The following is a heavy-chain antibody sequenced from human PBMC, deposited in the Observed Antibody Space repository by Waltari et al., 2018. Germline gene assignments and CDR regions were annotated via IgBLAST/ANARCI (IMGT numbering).Heavy chain of an antibody. CDR2: IYYSGST. Sequence: QVQLQESGPGLVKPSETLSLTCTVSGGPLRSPYWSWIRQPPGKGLEWIGYIYYSGSTNYNPSLKSRVTISVDTSKNQFSLKLSSVTAADTAVYYCARFPQPTGYYFDYWGQGTLVTVSS. CDR3: ARFPQPTGYYFDY. D-gene: IGHD5-18*01. CDR1: GGPLRSPY. J-gene: IGHJ4*02. V-gene: IGHV4-59*11.